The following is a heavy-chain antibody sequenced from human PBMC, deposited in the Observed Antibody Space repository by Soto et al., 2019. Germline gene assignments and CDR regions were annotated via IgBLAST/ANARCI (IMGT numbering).Heavy chain of an antibody. CDR2: ISAYNGNT. CDR1: GYTFTSYG. V-gene: IGHV1-18*01. Sequence: QVQLVQPGAEVKKPGASVKVSCKASGYTFTSYGISWVRQAPGQGLEWMGWISAYNGNTNYAQKLQGRVTMTTDTSTSTAYMELRSLRSDDTAVYYCARQDDILTGYSNIYGMDVWGQGTTVTVSS. J-gene: IGHJ6*02. CDR3: ARQDDILTGYSNIYGMDV. D-gene: IGHD3-9*01.